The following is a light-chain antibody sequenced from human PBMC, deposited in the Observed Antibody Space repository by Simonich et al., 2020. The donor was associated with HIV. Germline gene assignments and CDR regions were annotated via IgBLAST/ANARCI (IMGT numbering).Light chain of an antibody. V-gene: IGKV3-11*01. Sequence: EIVLTQSPATLSLSPGERATLSCRASQSVSSYLAWYPQKPGQAPRLRIYNASNRATGIPARFSGSGSGTDFTLTISSLEPEDFAVYYCQQRSNWHTFGQGTKLEIK. CDR2: NAS. CDR3: QQRSNWHT. CDR1: QSVSSY. J-gene: IGKJ2*01.